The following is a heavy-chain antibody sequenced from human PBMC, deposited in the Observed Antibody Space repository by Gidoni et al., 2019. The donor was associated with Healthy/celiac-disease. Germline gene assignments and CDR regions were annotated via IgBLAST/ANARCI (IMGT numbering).Heavy chain of an antibody. D-gene: IGHD2-2*01. CDR1: GFTFSSYS. CDR2: ISSSSSYI. Sequence: EVQLVESGGGLVKPGGSLRLSCAASGFTFSSYSMNWVRQAPGKGLEWVSSISSSSSYIYYADSVKGRFTISRDNAKNSLYLQMNSLRAEDTAVYYCARKYCSSTSCYDYYYYYMDVWGKGTTVTVSS. CDR3: ARKYCSSTSCYDYYYYYMDV. J-gene: IGHJ6*03. V-gene: IGHV3-21*01.